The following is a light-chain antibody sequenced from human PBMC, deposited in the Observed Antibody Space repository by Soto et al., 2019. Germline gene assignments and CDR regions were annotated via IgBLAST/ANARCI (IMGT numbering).Light chain of an antibody. Sequence: EIVMTQSPATLSVSPGDGATLSCRASQTVSSSLAWYQQKPGQAPRLLIYGVSTRATGVPARFSGSGSGTEFTLNISSLQSEDFAVYFCQQYGNWPPWTFGQGTKVEIK. J-gene: IGKJ1*01. CDR2: GVS. CDR1: QTVSSS. CDR3: QQYGNWPPWT. V-gene: IGKV3-15*01.